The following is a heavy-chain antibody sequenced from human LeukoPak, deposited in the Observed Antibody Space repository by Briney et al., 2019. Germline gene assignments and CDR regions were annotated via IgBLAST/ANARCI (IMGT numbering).Heavy chain of an antibody. CDR2: ISRSGTTI. J-gene: IGHJ5*02. V-gene: IGHV3-48*03. Sequence: GGSLRLSCAASGFTLSSYEMNWVRQAPGKGLEWVSYISRSGTTIYYADSVKGRFTISRDYAKNSLYLQMNSLRAEDTAVYYCAREVRSAWASFDPWGQGTLVTVSS. D-gene: IGHD1-26*01. CDR1: GFTLSSYE. CDR3: AREVRSAWASFDP.